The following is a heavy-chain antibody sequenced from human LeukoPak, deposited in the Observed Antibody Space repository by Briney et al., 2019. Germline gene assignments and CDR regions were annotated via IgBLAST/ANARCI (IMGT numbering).Heavy chain of an antibody. D-gene: IGHD3-16*01. V-gene: IGHV1-2*02. Sequence: ASVKVSCKASGYTFTGYYMHWVRQAPGQGLEWMGWINPNSGGTNYAQKFQGRVTMTRDTSISTAYMELSRLRSDDTAVYYCARSIDLGNYFDYWGQGTLVTVSS. CDR1: GYTFTGYY. J-gene: IGHJ4*02. CDR3: ARSIDLGNYFDY. CDR2: INPNSGGT.